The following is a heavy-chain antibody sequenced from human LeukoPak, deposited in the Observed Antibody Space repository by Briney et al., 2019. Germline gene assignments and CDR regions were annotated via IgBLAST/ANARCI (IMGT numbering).Heavy chain of an antibody. CDR3: AKEAVGATRGYYFDY. D-gene: IGHD1-26*01. CDR2: ISGSGGST. Sequence: GGALRLSCVASGFTFSSYAMSWVRQAPGKGLEWVSAISGSGGSTYYADSVKGRFTISRDNSKNTLYLQMNSLRAEDTAVYYCAKEAVGATRGYYFDYWGQGTLVTVSS. V-gene: IGHV3-23*01. J-gene: IGHJ4*02. CDR1: GFTFSSYA.